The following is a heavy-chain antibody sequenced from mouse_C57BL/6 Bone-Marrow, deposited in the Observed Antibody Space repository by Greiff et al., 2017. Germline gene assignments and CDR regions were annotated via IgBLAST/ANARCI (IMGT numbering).Heavy chain of an antibody. Sequence: EVQLQQSGPELVKPGASVKISCKASGYTFTDYYMNWVKQSHGKSLEWIGDINPNNGGTSYNQKFKGKATLTVDKSSSTAYMELRSLTSEDSAVYYCADGSGAYWGQGTLVTVSA. CDR3: ADGSGAY. D-gene: IGHD1-1*01. V-gene: IGHV1-26*01. CDR1: GYTFTDYY. CDR2: INPNNGGT. J-gene: IGHJ3*01.